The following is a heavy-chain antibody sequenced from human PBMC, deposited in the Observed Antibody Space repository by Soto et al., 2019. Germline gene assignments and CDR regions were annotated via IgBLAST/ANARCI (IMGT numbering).Heavy chain of an antibody. CDR3: ARVQQWLLRFYYYALDV. J-gene: IGHJ6*02. D-gene: IGHD6-19*01. Sequence: ALRPSSRGSAFTSGDFGVGWVRQAPGKGVEWVGFIRSKAYGGTTEYAASVKDRFSISRDNSEGVAYLQMNNLKTDDSAVYFCARVQQWLLRFYYYALDVWGQGTTVTVSS. CDR1: AFTSGDFG. V-gene: IGHV3-49*04. CDR2: IRSKAYGGTT.